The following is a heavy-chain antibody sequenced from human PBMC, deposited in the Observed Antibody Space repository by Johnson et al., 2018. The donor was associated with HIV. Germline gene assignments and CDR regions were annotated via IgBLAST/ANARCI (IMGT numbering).Heavy chain of an antibody. CDR2: IRYDGSNK. D-gene: IGHD5-18*01. V-gene: IGHV3-30*02. CDR1: GFTFSSYA. J-gene: IGHJ3*02. CDR3: TRDRIQIWSYVGTFDT. Sequence: QVQLVESGGGLVQPGGSLRLSCAASGFTFSSYAMHWVRQAPGKGLEWVAFIRYDGSNKYYADSVKGRFTISRDNSKNTLYLQMNSLRAEDTAVYYCTRDRIQIWSYVGTFDTWGPGALVTVSS.